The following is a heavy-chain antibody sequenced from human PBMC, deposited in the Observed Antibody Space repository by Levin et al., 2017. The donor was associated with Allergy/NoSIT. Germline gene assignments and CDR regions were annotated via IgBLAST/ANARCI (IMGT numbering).Heavy chain of an antibody. V-gene: IGHV3-30*18. CDR1: GFSFSTYG. D-gene: IGHD1-1*01. J-gene: IGHJ4*02. CDR3: AKARWDGTYWNELGS. CDR2: ISKDGNDK. Sequence: HPGGSLRLSCAASGFSFSTYGMHWVRQAPGKGLEWVAVISKDGNDKYYRDSVKGRFTISRDNSKDTLALQMNSLRGDDTGVYYCAKARWDGTYWNELGSWGQGTLVTVSS.